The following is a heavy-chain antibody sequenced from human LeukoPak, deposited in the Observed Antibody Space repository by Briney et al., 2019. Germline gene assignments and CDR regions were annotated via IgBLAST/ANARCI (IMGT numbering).Heavy chain of an antibody. CDR1: GGSISSGGYS. Sequence: SETLSLTCAVSGGSISSGGYSWSWIRQPPGKGLEWLGYIYHSGSTYYNPSLKSRVTISVDSSKNQFSLKLSSVTAADTAVYYCARDYYDSSGYYVGDYWGQGTLVTVSS. D-gene: IGHD3-22*01. J-gene: IGHJ4*02. CDR2: IYHSGST. CDR3: ARDYYDSSGYYVGDY. V-gene: IGHV4-30-2*01.